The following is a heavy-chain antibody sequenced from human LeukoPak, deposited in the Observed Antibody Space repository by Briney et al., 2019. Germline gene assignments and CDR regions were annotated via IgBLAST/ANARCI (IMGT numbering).Heavy chain of an antibody. Sequence: ASVKVSCKASGYTFTGYYMHWVRQAPGQGLEWMGWISPNSGGTNYAQRFQGRVTMTRDTSINTAYMELSRLRSDDTAVYYCARPSPPDYDILTGYYSDNWFDPWGQGTLVTVSS. J-gene: IGHJ5*02. CDR1: GYTFTGYY. D-gene: IGHD3-9*01. CDR3: ARPSPPDYDILTGYYSDNWFDP. V-gene: IGHV1-2*02. CDR2: ISPNSGGT.